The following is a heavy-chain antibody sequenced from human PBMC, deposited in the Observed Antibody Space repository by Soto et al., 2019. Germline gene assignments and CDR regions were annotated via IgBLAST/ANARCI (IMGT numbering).Heavy chain of an antibody. D-gene: IGHD2-21*02. CDR1: GFSLSTGGVG. Sequence: QITLKESGPSLVKPTQTLTLTCTFSGFSLSTGGVGVGWIRQPPGKALEWLALIYWDDDKRYSPSLRSRLTVTTDTSKNHVVLTMTNMDPVDTAPYYCAHSRCGGDCLQSYSSHYYYGMDVWGQGTTVTVSS. CDR2: IYWDDDK. V-gene: IGHV2-5*02. J-gene: IGHJ6*02. CDR3: AHSRCGGDCLQSYSSHYYYGMDV.